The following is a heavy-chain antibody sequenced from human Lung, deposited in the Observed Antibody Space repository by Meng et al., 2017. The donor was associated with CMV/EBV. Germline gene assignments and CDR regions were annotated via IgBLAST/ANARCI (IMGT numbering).Heavy chain of an antibody. D-gene: IGHD2/OR15-2a*01. CDR2: LIPVLNKA. J-gene: IGHJ4*02. CDR3: ARGRGNQPLFDF. CDR1: GGSFSTYT. V-gene: IGHV1-69*10. Sequence: QGHLVQPEAEGNKPGASVKVACKTSGGSFSTYTFSWVRQAPGQGLEWMGGLIPVLNKAKSAPRFQDRVTFTADETTTTAYMELSSLTFEDTAVYFCARGRGNQPLFDFWGQGTLVTVSS.